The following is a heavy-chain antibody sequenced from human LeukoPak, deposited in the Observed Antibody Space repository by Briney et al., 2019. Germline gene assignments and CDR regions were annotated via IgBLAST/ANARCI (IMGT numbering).Heavy chain of an antibody. Sequence: KPGGSLRLSCAASGFTFSSYSMNWVRQAPGKGLEWVSSISSSSSYIYYADSVKGRFTISRDNAKNSLYPQMNSLRAEDTAVYYCARDYYDYVWGSYRLFDYWGQGTLVTVSS. J-gene: IGHJ4*02. D-gene: IGHD3-16*02. CDR1: GFTFSSYS. V-gene: IGHV3-21*01. CDR3: ARDYYDYVWGSYRLFDY. CDR2: ISSSSSYI.